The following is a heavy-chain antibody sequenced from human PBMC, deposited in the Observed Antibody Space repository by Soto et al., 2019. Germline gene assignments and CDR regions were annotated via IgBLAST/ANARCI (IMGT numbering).Heavy chain of an antibody. CDR1: GFSVSAHY. CDR3: ASNSYLLHRLAFYYFDL. CDR2: IHRGGDT. J-gene: IGHJ4*02. Sequence: EVQLMESGGGLVQPGGSLKLSCAASGFSVSAHYMSWVRQAPGKGLEWVSIIHRGGDTYYADSVKGRFTISRENPKNTLYRQMNSLRADDTAVYYCASNSYLLHRLAFYYFDLWGRGTLATVSS. D-gene: IGHD2-2*02. V-gene: IGHV3-66*01.